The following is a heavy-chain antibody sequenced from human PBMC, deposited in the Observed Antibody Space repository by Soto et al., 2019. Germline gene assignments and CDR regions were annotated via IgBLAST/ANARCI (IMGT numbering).Heavy chain of an antibody. Sequence: PSETLSLTCTVSGGSISSGGYYWSWIRQHPGKGLEWIGYIYYSGSTYYNPSLKSRVTISVDTSKNQFSPKLSSVTAADTAVYYCARDQVNDYYYYMDVWGKGTTVTVSS. CDR2: IYYSGST. J-gene: IGHJ6*03. CDR1: GGSISSGGYY. V-gene: IGHV4-31*03. CDR3: ARDQVNDYYYYMDV. D-gene: IGHD3-22*01.